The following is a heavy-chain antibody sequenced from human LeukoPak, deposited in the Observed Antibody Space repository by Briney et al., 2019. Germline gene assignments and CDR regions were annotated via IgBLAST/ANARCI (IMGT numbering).Heavy chain of an antibody. J-gene: IGHJ5*01. CDR3: ASQVLTTSLGWFDP. V-gene: IGHV4-39*07. CDR1: GGSISSSSYY. D-gene: IGHD4-17*01. Sequence: SETLSLTCIVSGGSISSSSYYWGWIRQPPGKGLEWIGSIYYSGSTYYNPSLKSRVTISVDTSKNQFSLKLSSVTAADTAVYYCASQVLTTSLGWFDPWGQGTLDTVSS. CDR2: IYYSGST.